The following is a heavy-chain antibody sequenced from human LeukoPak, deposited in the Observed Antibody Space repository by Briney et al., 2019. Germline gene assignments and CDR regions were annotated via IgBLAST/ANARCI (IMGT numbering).Heavy chain of an antibody. V-gene: IGHV3-20*04. Sequence: GGSLRLSCAASGFTFEDYGMRWVRQARKRGREWGSGIIWKGGRTGYAHSVKGRFTISRHHAKNSLYLQMHSLRAEDTAVSYCARGRGIVGANWFDPWGQGTLVTVSS. CDR3: ARGRGIVGANWFDP. CDR2: IIWKGGRT. D-gene: IGHD1-26*01. CDR1: GFTFEDYG. J-gene: IGHJ5*02.